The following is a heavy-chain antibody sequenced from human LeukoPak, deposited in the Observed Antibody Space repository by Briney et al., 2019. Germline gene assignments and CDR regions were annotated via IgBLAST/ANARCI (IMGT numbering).Heavy chain of an antibody. Sequence: PAETLSLTCTVSGGSISSSSYYWGWIRQPPGKGLEWIGSIYYSGSTYYNPSLKSRVTISVDTSKNQFSLKLSSVTAADTAVYYCARLSGGNSGHLFDPWGQGTLVTVSS. J-gene: IGHJ5*02. D-gene: IGHD4-23*01. CDR1: GGSISSSSYY. V-gene: IGHV4-39*01. CDR2: IYYSGST. CDR3: ARLSGGNSGHLFDP.